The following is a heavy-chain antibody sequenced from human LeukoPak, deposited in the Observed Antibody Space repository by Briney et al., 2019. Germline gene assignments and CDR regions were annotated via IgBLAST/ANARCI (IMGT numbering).Heavy chain of an antibody. CDR1: GFTFSSYT. Sequence: GGSLRLSRTTSGFTFSSYTMNWVRQAPGKGLDWVSSISSSSSDIYYADSVKGRFTIFRDNAKNSVYLQMNSLRAEDTAVYYCARAMAVPANNDYWGQGTLVTASS. CDR3: ARAMAVPANNDY. D-gene: IGHD5-24*01. V-gene: IGHV3-21*01. J-gene: IGHJ4*02. CDR2: ISSSSSDI.